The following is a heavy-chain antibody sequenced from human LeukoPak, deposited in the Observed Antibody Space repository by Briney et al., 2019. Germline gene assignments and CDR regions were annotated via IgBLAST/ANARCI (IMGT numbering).Heavy chain of an antibody. V-gene: IGHV4-34*01. CDR1: GGSFSGYY. CDR3: AREKMDIVVVPDATNSFDP. D-gene: IGHD2-2*03. Sequence: PSETLSLTCAVYGGSFSGYYWSWIRQPPGKGLEWIGEINHSGSTNYNPSLKSRVTISVDTSKNQFSLKLSSVTAADTAVYYCAREKMDIVVVPDATNSFDPWGQGTLVTVSS. J-gene: IGHJ5*02. CDR2: INHSGST.